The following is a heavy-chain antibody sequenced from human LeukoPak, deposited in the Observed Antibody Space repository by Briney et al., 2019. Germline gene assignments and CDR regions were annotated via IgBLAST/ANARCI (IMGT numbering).Heavy chain of an antibody. D-gene: IGHD6-25*01. J-gene: IGHJ5*02. CDR2: INHSGST. CDR3: ARHKTLHSAAGRIWFDP. Sequence: SETLSLTCAVYGGSFSGYYWSWIRQPPGKGLEWIGEINHSGSTNYNPSLKSRVTISVDTSKNQFSLKLSSVTAADTAVYYCARHKTLHSAAGRIWFDPWGQGTLVTVSS. CDR1: GGSFSGYY. V-gene: IGHV4-34*01.